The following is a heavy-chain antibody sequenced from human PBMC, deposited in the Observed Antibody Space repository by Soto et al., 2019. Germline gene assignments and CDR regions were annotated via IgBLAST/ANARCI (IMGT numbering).Heavy chain of an antibody. CDR1: GGLFSSYP. CDR3: AWGGSGYTLFNEF. J-gene: IGHJ4*02. D-gene: IGHD3-22*01. Sequence: QEQLVQSGAEVKKPGSSVKVSCKASGGLFSSYPISWVRQVPGQGLEWMGGIIPVFQTAYYTQSFQGRVTISADDSTNTAYMELSSLISEGTAIYYRAWGGSGYTLFNEFWGQGPLVTVSS. V-gene: IGHV1-69*01. CDR2: IIPVFQTA.